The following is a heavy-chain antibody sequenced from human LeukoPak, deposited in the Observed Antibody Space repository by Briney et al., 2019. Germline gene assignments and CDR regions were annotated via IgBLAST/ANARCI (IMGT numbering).Heavy chain of an antibody. V-gene: IGHV4-31*03. D-gene: IGHD6-19*01. CDR3: ASHRRVGSGWYLVDY. J-gene: IGHJ4*02. Sequence: PSQTLSLTCTVSGGSISSGGYYWSWIRQHPGKGLEWIGYIYYSGSTYYNPSLKSRVTMSVDTSKNQFSLKLTFVTAADTAVYYCASHRRVGSGWYLVDYWGQGSLVTVSS. CDR2: IYYSGST. CDR1: GGSISSGGYY.